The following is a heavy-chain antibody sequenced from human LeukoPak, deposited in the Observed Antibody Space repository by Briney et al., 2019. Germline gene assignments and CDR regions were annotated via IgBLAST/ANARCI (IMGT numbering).Heavy chain of an antibody. CDR2: IYYSGST. Sequence: SETLSLTCTVSGGSISSGGYYWSWIRQHPGKGLEWIGYIYYSGSTNYNPSLKSRVTISVDTSKNQFSLKLSSVTAADTAVYYCARHQDKYYYDSSGYYLGAFDIWGQGTMVTVSS. D-gene: IGHD3-22*01. J-gene: IGHJ3*02. V-gene: IGHV4-61*08. CDR1: GGSISSGGYY. CDR3: ARHQDKYYYDSSGYYLGAFDI.